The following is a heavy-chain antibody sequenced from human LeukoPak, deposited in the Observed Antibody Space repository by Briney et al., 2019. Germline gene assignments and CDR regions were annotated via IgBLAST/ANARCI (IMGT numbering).Heavy chain of an antibody. CDR3: ARVRVRGYSYGLDAFDI. J-gene: IGHJ3*02. CDR1: GYTFTSYA. D-gene: IGHD5-18*01. CDR2: INAGNGNT. Sequence: ASVKVSCKASGYTFTSYAMHWVRQAPGQRLEWMGWINAGNGNTKYSQKFQGRVTITRDTSASTAYMELSSLRSEDTAVYYCARVRVRGYSYGLDAFDIWGQGTMVTVSS. V-gene: IGHV1-3*01.